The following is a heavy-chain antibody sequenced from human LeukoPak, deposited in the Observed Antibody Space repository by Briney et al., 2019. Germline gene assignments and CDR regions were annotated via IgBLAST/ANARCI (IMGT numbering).Heavy chain of an antibody. J-gene: IGHJ2*01. V-gene: IGHV4-4*02. CDR1: GGSISSSNW. Sequence: SETLSLTCAVSGGSISSSNWWSWVRQPPGKGLEWIGEIYHSGSTNYKPSLKSRVTISVDKSKNQFSLKLSSVTAADTAVYYCARTGSSSWYGPNWYFDLWGRGTLVTVSS. D-gene: IGHD6-13*01. CDR2: IYHSGST. CDR3: ARTGSSSWYGPNWYFDL.